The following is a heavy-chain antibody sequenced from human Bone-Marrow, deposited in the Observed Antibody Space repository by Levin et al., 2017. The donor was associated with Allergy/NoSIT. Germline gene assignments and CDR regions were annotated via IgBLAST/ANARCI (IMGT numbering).Heavy chain of an antibody. CDR3: AKDRSETYGHNFDMAV. D-gene: IGHD5-24*01. J-gene: IGHJ6*02. Sequence: GESLKISCVASGFTFSTYAMHWVRQAPGKGLEWVAVISSDGKKKYYGDSVKGRTTISRDNSMNTLYLQMDSLRPEDTALYYCAKDRSETYGHNFDMAVWGLGTTVTVSS. V-gene: IGHV3-30*18. CDR2: ISSDGKKK. CDR1: GFTFSTYA.